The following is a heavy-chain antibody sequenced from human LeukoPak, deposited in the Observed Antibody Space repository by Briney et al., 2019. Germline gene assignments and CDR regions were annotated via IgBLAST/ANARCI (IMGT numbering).Heavy chain of an antibody. CDR2: ISWNSGSI. CDR1: GFTFDDYA. V-gene: IGHV3-9*01. J-gene: IGHJ4*02. CDR3: ANTGYSSSWHVGEFDY. Sequence: PGGSLRLSCAASGFTFDDYAMHWVRQAPGKGLEWVSGISWNSGSIGYADSVKGRFTISRDNAKNSLSLQMNSLRAEDTALYYCANTGYSSSWHVGEFDYWGQGTLVTVSS. D-gene: IGHD6-13*01.